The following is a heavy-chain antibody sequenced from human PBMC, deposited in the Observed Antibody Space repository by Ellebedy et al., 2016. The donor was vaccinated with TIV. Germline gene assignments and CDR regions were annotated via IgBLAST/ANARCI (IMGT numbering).Heavy chain of an antibody. CDR2: MSNDGTET. J-gene: IGHJ3*02. V-gene: IGHV3-30*18. Sequence: GGSLRLXXADSGFTYRNYGMHWVRQAPGKGLEWVAVMSNDGTETYYADSVKGRFTISRDESKHTLYLQMNSLSAEDTAVYYCMNVGASDIWGQGTMVTVSS. CDR3: MNVGASDI. D-gene: IGHD1-26*01. CDR1: GFTYRNYG.